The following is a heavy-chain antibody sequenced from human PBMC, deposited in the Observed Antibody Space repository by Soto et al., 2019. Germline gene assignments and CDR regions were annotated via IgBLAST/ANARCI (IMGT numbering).Heavy chain of an antibody. CDR1: GFTVSSNY. CDR3: ARGGALRWFGELSRANWFDP. D-gene: IGHD3-10*01. Sequence: GGSLRLSCAASGFTVSSNYMSWVRQAPGKGLEWVSVIYSGGSTYYADSVKGRFTISRDNSKNTLYLQMNSLRAEDTAVYYCARGGALRWFGELSRANWFDPWGQGTLVTVSS. J-gene: IGHJ5*02. V-gene: IGHV3-53*01. CDR2: IYSGGST.